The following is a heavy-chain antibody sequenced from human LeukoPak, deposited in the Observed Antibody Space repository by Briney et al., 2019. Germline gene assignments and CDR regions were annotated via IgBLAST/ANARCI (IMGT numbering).Heavy chain of an antibody. CDR3: AREIHIDY. Sequence: GGSLRLSCAASGFTFSSYSMNWARQAPGKGLEWVSSISSSSSYIYYADSVKGRFAISRDNAKNSLYLQMSSLRAEGTAVYYCAREIHIDYWGQGTLVTVSS. CDR1: GFTFSSYS. V-gene: IGHV3-21*01. CDR2: ISSSSSYI. J-gene: IGHJ4*02.